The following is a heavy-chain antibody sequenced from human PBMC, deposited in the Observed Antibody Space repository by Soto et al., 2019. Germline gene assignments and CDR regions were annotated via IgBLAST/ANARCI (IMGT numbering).Heavy chain of an antibody. CDR2: ISSSSSYI. J-gene: IGHJ5*02. CDR3: AREDDYGDYFPDLKSDP. CDR1: GFTFSSYS. D-gene: IGHD4-17*01. V-gene: IGHV3-21*01. Sequence: EVQLVESGGGLVKPGGSLRLSCAASGFTFSSYSMNWVRQAPGKGLEWVSSISSSSSYIYYADSVKGRFTISRDNAKNSLYLQMNSLRAEDTAVYYCAREDDYGDYFPDLKSDPWGQGTLVTVSS.